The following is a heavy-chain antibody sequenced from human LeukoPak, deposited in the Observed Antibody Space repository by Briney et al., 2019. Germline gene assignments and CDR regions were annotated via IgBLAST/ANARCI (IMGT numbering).Heavy chain of an antibody. Sequence: PSETLYLTCTGSGGPISSQDWSWIRQPPGKGLEWIGYIYTSGSTNYNPSLKTRVTISVDTSKNPFSLKLSSVTAADTAVYYCARSYYYDSSGPPFPPDYWGQGTLVTVSS. D-gene: IGHD3-22*01. V-gene: IGHV4-4*09. CDR3: ARSYYYDSSGPPFPPDY. J-gene: IGHJ4*02. CDR2: IYTSGST. CDR1: GGPISSQD.